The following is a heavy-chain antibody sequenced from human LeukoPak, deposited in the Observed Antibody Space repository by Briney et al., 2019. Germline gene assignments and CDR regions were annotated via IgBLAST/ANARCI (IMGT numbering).Heavy chain of an antibody. Sequence: ASVKVSCKASGYTSTSYYMHWVRQAPGQGLEWMGIINPSGGSTSYAQKFQGRVTMTRDMSTSTVYMELSSLRSEDTAVYYCASTMVRGVNSGAFDIWGQGTMVTVSS. CDR3: ASTMVRGVNSGAFDI. V-gene: IGHV1-46*01. D-gene: IGHD3-10*01. CDR1: GYTSTSYY. J-gene: IGHJ3*02. CDR2: INPSGGST.